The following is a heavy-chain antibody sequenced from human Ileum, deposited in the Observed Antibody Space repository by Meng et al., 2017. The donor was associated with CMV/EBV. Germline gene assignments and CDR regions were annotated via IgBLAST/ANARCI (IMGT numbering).Heavy chain of an antibody. J-gene: IGHJ4*02. V-gene: IGHV1-2*02. D-gene: IGHD6-6*01. Sequence: QVQVVQAGAEVKKPGPPVKVSCKASGYTFTGNYIYWVRQAPGQGLEWMGWIDPNTGGTKYIQKFQGRVTMTGDTSISTAYMELSGLRFDDTAVYYCARRERISSGLEYWGQGTLVTVSS. CDR3: ARRERISSGLEY. CDR1: GYTFTGNY. CDR2: IDPNTGGT.